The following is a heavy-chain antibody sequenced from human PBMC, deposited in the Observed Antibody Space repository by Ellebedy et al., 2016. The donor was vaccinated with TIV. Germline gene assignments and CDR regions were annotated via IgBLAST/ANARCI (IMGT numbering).Heavy chain of an antibody. J-gene: IGHJ4*02. CDR3: AKDWTVGASYGGGVDC. Sequence: GESLKISCAVSGFTFDDFAMHWVRQAPGRGLEWVSVISWDSDTTSYVDSVKGRFTISKDNSRNSLYLQMNSLRAEDTALYYCAKDWTVGASYGGGVDCWGQGTLVTVSS. D-gene: IGHD1-26*01. V-gene: IGHV3-43D*03. CDR1: GFTFDDFA. CDR2: ISWDSDTT.